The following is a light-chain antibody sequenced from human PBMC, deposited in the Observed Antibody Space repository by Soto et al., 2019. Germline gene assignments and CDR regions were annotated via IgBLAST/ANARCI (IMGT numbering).Light chain of an antibody. CDR2: GAS. CDR1: QSVSSN. Sequence: EIVMTQSPAALSVSPGERATLSCRASQSVSSNLAWYQQKPGQAPRLLIYGASTRATGIPARFSGSGSGTDFTLNISTLQSADFAVYYCQQYNNWLRTLGQGTKV. CDR3: QQYNNWLRT. V-gene: IGKV3-15*01. J-gene: IGKJ1*01.